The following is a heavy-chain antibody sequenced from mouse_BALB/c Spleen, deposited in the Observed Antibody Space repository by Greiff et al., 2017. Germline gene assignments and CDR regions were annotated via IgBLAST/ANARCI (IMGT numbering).Heavy chain of an antibody. Sequence: EVQLQQSGAELVKPGASVKLSCTASGFNIKDTYMHWVKQRPEQGLEWIGRIDPANGNTKYDPKFQGKATITADTSSNTAYLQLSSLTSEDTAVYYCARGRMITTDAMDYWGQGTSVTVSS. D-gene: IGHD2-4*01. CDR3: ARGRMITTDAMDY. CDR1: GFNIKDTY. J-gene: IGHJ4*01. V-gene: IGHV14-3*02. CDR2: IDPANGNT.